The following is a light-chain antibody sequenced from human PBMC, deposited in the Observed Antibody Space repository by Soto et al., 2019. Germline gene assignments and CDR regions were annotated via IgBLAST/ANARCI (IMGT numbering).Light chain of an antibody. Sequence: QLVLTQSPSASASLGASVKLTCTLSSGHSSYAIAWHQQQPEKGPRYLMKLNSDGSHSKGDGIPDRFSGSSSGAERYLTISSPHSEDEADYYCQTWGTGIQVFGTGTKLTVL. CDR3: QTWGTGIQV. CDR1: SGHSSYA. V-gene: IGLV4-69*01. J-gene: IGLJ1*01. CDR2: LNSDGSH.